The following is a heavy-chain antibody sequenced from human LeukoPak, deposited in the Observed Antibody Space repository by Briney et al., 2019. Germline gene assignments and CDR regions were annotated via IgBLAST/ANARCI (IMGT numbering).Heavy chain of an antibody. J-gene: IGHJ4*02. CDR3: ARINYSAY. CDR2: IYYSGST. V-gene: IGHV4-39*07. Sequence: KASETLSLTCTVSGGSISSSSYYWGWLRQPPGKGLQWIGSIYYSGSTYYNPSLKRRVTTSVDTSKNKFYLKLSSLTAADTAAYYCARINYSAYWGQGTLVTVSS. CDR1: GGSISSSSYY.